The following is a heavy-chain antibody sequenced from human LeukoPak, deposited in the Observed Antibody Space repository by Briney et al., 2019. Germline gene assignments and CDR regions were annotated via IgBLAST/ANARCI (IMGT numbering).Heavy chain of an antibody. Sequence: GASVKVSRKASGYTFTGYYMHWVRQAPGQGLEWMGWINPNSGGTNYAQKFQGRVTMTRDTSISTAYMELSRLRSDDTAVYYCARDDRSSWYEIAFDIWGQGTMVTVSS. V-gene: IGHV1-2*02. CDR3: ARDDRSSWYEIAFDI. J-gene: IGHJ3*02. CDR1: GYTFTGYY. D-gene: IGHD6-13*01. CDR2: INPNSGGT.